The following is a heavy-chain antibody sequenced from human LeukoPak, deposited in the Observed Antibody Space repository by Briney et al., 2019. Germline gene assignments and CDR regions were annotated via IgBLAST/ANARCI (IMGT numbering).Heavy chain of an antibody. D-gene: IGHD6-13*01. CDR2: INHSGST. CDR1: GGSFSGYY. Sequence: SETLSLTCAVYGGSFSGYYCSWIRQPPGKGLEWIGEINHSGSTNYNPSLKSRVTISVDTSKNQFSLKLSSVTAADTAVYYCAREYSSSWYLDYWGQGTQVTVSS. J-gene: IGHJ4*02. CDR3: AREYSSSWYLDY. V-gene: IGHV4-34*01.